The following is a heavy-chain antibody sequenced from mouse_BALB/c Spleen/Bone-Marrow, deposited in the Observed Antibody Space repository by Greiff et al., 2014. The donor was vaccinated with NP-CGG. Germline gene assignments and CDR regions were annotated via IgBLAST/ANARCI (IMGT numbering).Heavy chain of an antibody. D-gene: IGHD2-1*01. CDR2: INYSGTT. CDR3: ARRNGNYYFDY. Sequence: VQLKESGPDLVKPSQSLSLTCTVTGYSITSGYSWHWIRQFPGNKLEWMGYINYSGTTNYNPSLKIPISITRDTSKNQFFLQLNSVTTEDTATYYCARRNGNYYFDYWGQGTTLTVSS. CDR1: GYSITSGYS. J-gene: IGHJ2*01. V-gene: IGHV3-1*02.